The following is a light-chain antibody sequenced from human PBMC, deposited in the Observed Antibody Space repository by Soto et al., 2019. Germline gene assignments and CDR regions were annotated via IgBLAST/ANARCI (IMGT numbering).Light chain of an antibody. Sequence: EIVMTQSPATLSVSPGERATLSCRASQTVSSNLAWYQPKPGQAPRLLIYGASTRATGIPARFSGSGSGTECTLTISSLHSEDFAVYYCQQYNNWPRTFGQGTKVEIK. CDR3: QQYNNWPRT. CDR1: QTVSSN. CDR2: GAS. J-gene: IGKJ1*01. V-gene: IGKV3-15*01.